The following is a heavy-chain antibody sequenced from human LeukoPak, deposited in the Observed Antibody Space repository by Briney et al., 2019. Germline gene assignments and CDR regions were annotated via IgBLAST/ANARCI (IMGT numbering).Heavy chain of an antibody. J-gene: IGHJ5*02. D-gene: IGHD2-2*01. CDR2: TNHSVTT. CDR1: AGSSSGNY. V-gene: IGHV4-34*01. CDR3: ARGPYCSSTSCLIAAAANWFDP. Sequence: PSQTRSLTSAVDAGSSSGNYCSWIRQLPGKGMEWIEETNHSVTTNYNPTLKSRVTLSVDTSQNQSSLNLGSVTPADTAVYFCARGPYCSSTSCLIAAAANWFDPWGQGTLVTVSS.